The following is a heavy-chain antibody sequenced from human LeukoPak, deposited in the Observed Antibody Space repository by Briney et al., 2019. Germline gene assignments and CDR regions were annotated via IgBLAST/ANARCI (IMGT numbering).Heavy chain of an antibody. D-gene: IGHD4-23*01. CDR1: GFTFSSYE. Sequence: PGGSLRLSYAASGFTFSSYEMNWVRQAPGKGLEWVSYISSSGSTIYYADSVKGRFTISRDNAKNSLYLQMNSLRAEDTAVYYCAIGGHGPIDYWGQGTLVTVSS. J-gene: IGHJ4*02. V-gene: IGHV3-48*03. CDR2: ISSSGSTI. CDR3: AIGGHGPIDY.